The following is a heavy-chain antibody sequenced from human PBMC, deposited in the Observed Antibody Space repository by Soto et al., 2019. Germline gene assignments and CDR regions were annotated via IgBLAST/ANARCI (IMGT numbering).Heavy chain of an antibody. CDR2: IYDSKSN. CDR1: GGSISSSPYY. Sequence: QLQLQESGPGLVKPSETLSLTCTVSGGSISSSPYYWGWIRQPPGKGLEWIGSIYDSKSNYYNPSLQSLITISADTSKNQFSLKRSSVTAEDTAVYSCARKGYSYGYLDYWGQGILVTVSS. CDR3: ARKGYSYGYLDY. V-gene: IGHV4-39*01. J-gene: IGHJ4*02. D-gene: IGHD5-18*01.